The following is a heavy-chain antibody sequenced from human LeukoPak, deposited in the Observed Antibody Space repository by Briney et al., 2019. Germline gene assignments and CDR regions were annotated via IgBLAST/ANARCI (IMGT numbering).Heavy chain of an antibody. V-gene: IGHV4-34*01. Sequence: SGTLSLTCAVYGGSFSGFYWSWIRQPPGKGLEWIGEINHSGSTNYNPSLKSRVTISVDTSKNQFSLKLSSVTAADTAVYYCARDRGSGIHHYYYYYGMDVWGQGTTVTVSS. CDR1: GGSFSGFY. CDR3: ARDRGSGIHHYYYYYGMDV. CDR2: INHSGST. D-gene: IGHD1-26*01. J-gene: IGHJ6*02.